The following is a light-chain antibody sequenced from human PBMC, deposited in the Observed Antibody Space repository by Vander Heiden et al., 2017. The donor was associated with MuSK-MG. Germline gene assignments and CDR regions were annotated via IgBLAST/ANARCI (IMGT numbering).Light chain of an antibody. Sequence: EIGFTQSPGTLSLSPGERATLSCRASQSVSSSYLAWYQQKPGQAPRLLIYGASSRATGIPDRFSGSGSGTDFTLTISRLEPEDFAVYYCQQYGSSPPLTFGGGTKVEIK. V-gene: IGKV3-20*01. CDR2: GAS. CDR1: QSVSSSY. J-gene: IGKJ4*01. CDR3: QQYGSSPPLT.